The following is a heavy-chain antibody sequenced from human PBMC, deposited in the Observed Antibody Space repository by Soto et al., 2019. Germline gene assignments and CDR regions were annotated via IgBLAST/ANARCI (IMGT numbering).Heavy chain of an antibody. CDR2: ISAYNGNT. D-gene: IGHD2-2*01. J-gene: IGHJ6*02. Sequence: QVQLVQSGAEVKKPGASVKVSCKASGYTFTSYGISWVRQAPGQGLEWMGWISAYNGNTNYAQKLQGRVTMTTDTSTSTAYMELRSLRSDDTAGYYCARWYQLPTGGLYYYYVMDVWGQGTTVTVSS. CDR1: GYTFTSYG. CDR3: ARWYQLPTGGLYYYYVMDV. V-gene: IGHV1-18*01.